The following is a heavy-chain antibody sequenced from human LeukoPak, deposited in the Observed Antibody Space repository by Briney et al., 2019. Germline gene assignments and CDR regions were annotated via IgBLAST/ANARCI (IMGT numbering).Heavy chain of an antibody. CDR2: INHSGST. V-gene: IGHV4-34*01. J-gene: IGHJ4*02. CDR1: GWSFSGYY. CDR3: VTELGYYTVGNSYGGVVHY. Sequence: SETLSLTCAVNGWSFSGYYWSWVRQPPGKGLEWIGEINHSGSTTYNPSLKSRATISVDTSKNQLSLKLSSVTAADTAVYYCVTELGYYTVGNSYGGVVHYWGQGTLVTVSS. D-gene: IGHD2-8*01.